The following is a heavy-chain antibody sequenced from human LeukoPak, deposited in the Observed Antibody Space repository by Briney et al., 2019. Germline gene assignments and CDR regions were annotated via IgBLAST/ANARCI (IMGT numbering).Heavy chain of an antibody. CDR2: VDPEDGET. V-gene: IGHV1-69-2*01. CDR1: GYTFTDYY. CDR3: ATAYYYDSRGYYRRGAFDI. Sequence: ASVKVSCKVSGYTFTDYYMHWVQQAPGKGLEWMGLVDPEDGETIYAEKFQGRVTITADTSTDTAYMELSSLRSEDTAVYYCATAYYYDSRGYYRRGAFDIWGQGTMVTVSS. J-gene: IGHJ3*02. D-gene: IGHD3-22*01.